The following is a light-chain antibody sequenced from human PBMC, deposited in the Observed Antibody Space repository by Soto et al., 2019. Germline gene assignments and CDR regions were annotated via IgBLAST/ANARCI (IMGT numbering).Light chain of an antibody. CDR1: QSVTSN. J-gene: IGKJ1*01. CDR2: EAS. V-gene: IGKV3-15*01. CDR3: QQYNNWAPWT. Sequence: EIVMIQSPATLSVSPGERAILSCRASQSVTSNLAWYQQKPGQAPRLLIYEASTRATGIPARCSGSGSGTEFTLTISSLQSEDFAVYYCQQYNNWAPWTFGQGTKVDVK.